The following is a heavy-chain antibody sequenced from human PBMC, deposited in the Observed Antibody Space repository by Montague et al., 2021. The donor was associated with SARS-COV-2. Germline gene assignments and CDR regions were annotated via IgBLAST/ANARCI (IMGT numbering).Heavy chain of an antibody. CDR1: GGSFTDFY. Sequence: SETLSLTCAVYGGSFTDFYWTWIRQPPGKGLEWIGESNDGGSSNYNPSLKNRATISVDKSKNQISLKLTSVTAADTATYYCARGQVTVFAILIAFPAAGANDLWGQGKTVTGS. V-gene: IGHV4-34*01. D-gene: IGHD3-16*02. CDR2: SNDGGSS. J-gene: IGHJ3*01. CDR3: ARGQVTVFAILIAFPAAGANDL.